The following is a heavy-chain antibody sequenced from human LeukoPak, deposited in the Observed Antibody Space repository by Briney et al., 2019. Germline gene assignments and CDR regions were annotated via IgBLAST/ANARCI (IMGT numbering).Heavy chain of an antibody. J-gene: IGHJ5*02. Sequence: SVKVSCTASGGTFSSHAISWVRQAPGQGLEWMGGIIPIFGTANYAQKFQGRVTITTDESTSTAYMELSSLRSEDTAVYYCARGATYYDILTGFGWFDPWGQGTLVTVSS. D-gene: IGHD3-9*01. CDR1: GGTFSSHA. CDR2: IIPIFGTA. CDR3: ARGATYYDILTGFGWFDP. V-gene: IGHV1-69*05.